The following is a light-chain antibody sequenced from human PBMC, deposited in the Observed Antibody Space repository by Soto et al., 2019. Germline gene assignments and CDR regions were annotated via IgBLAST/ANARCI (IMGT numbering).Light chain of an antibody. CDR1: QNINSY. CDR3: QQRAGSST. J-gene: IGKJ5*01. V-gene: IGKV3-11*01. Sequence: EIVLTQSPATLSLSPGERATLSCRASQNINSYLAWYQQKPGQAPRLLIYDASRRVTGIPARFSGSGSGTDFTLTLSSLEPEDFAVYYCQQRAGSSTFGQGTRLEIK. CDR2: DAS.